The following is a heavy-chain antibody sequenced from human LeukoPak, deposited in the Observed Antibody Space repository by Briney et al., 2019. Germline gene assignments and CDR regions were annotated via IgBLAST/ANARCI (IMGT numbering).Heavy chain of an antibody. CDR3: TTAAGDYYDTSGYFFDY. D-gene: IGHD3-22*01. CDR2: ISGSGGTT. J-gene: IGHJ4*02. Sequence: GSLRLSCAASGFTFSSYGMSWVRQAPGKGLEWVSAISGSGGTTYYADSVKGRFTISRDNSKNTLYLQMNSLRAEDTAVYYCTTAAGDYYDTSGYFFDYWGQGTLVTVSS. CDR1: GFTFSSYG. V-gene: IGHV3-23*01.